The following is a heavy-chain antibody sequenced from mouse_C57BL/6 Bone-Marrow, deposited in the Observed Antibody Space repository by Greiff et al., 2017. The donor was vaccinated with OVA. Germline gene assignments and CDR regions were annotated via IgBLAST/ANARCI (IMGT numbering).Heavy chain of an antibody. V-gene: IGHV1-76*01. CDR1: GYTFTDYY. Sequence: VQLQQSGAELVRPGASVKLSCKASGYTFTDYYINWVKQRPGQGLEWIARIYPGSGNTYYNEKFKGKATLTAEKSSSTAYMQLSSLTSEDSAVYFCAENYYGSSYPFWYFDVWGTGTTVTVSS. CDR3: AENYYGSSYPFWYFDV. J-gene: IGHJ1*03. CDR2: IYPGSGNT. D-gene: IGHD1-1*01.